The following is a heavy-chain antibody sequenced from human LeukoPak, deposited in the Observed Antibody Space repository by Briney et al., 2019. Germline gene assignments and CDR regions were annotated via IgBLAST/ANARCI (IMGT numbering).Heavy chain of an antibody. CDR2: ISGDGTST. CDR1: GFIFNNHW. D-gene: IGHD6-19*01. J-gene: IGHJ4*02. V-gene: IGHV3-74*01. Sequence: GGSLRLSCEASGFIFNNHWMHWVRQAPGKGLVWVSRISGDGTSTSYADSVKGRFTISRDNAKNHLYLQMNSVRAEDTAVYYCARRVRSSGWYIFDYWGQGTPVTVSA. CDR3: ARRVRSSGWYIFDY.